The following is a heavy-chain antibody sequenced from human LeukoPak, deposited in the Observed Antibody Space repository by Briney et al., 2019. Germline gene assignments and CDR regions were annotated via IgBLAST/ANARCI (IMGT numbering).Heavy chain of an antibody. CDR1: GGSISSSY. Sequence: KSSETLSLTCTVSGGSISSSYWSWIRQAPGKGLEWIGYIHYSGNTNYNPSLKSRVTISVDTSKNQFSLKVNSVTAADTAVYYCARRASGVLYFDYWGQGTLVTVSS. D-gene: IGHD7-27*01. V-gene: IGHV4-59*08. CDR2: IHYSGNT. CDR3: ARRASGVLYFDY. J-gene: IGHJ4*02.